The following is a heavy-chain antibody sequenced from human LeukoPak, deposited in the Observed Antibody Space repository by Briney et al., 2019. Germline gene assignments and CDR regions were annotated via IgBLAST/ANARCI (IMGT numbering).Heavy chain of an antibody. V-gene: IGHV3-30*04. J-gene: IGHJ4*02. D-gene: IGHD5-18*01. CDR2: ITSDGSNK. CDR1: GFTFTSYA. CDR3: ARESGLLRGYSYGH. Sequence: GGSLRLSCAASGFTFTSYAMHWVRQAPGKGLEWVAIITSDGSNKHYADSVRGRFTISRDNSRNTLYLQMNSLRVEDTAVYYCARESGLLRGYSYGHWGQGTLVTVSS.